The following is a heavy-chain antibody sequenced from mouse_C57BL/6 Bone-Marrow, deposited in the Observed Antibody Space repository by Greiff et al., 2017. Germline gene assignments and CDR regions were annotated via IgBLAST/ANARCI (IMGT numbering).Heavy chain of an antibody. J-gene: IGHJ2*01. D-gene: IGHD4-1*01. CDR2: IRNKANGYTT. V-gene: IGHV7-3*01. CDR1: GFTFTDYS. CDR3: AGCWEGARLCFDY. Sequence: EVQLVESGGGLVQPGGSLSLSCAASGFTFTDYSMSWVRQPPGKALEWLGFIRNKANGYTTAYNASVRFRFTISSANSQRILYLQMNALRAEASATYCGAGCWEGARLCFDYWGQGTTLTVSS.